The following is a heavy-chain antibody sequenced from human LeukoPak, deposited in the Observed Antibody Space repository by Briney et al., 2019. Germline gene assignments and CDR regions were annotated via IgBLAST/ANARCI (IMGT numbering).Heavy chain of an antibody. D-gene: IGHD3-3*01. J-gene: IGHJ3*02. Sequence: SETLSLTCAVYGGSFSGYYWSWIRQPPGKGLEWIGEINHSGRTNYNPSLKSRVTISVDTSKNQFSLKLSSVTAADTAVYYCARGFRLRFLEWLLYGDAFDIWGQGTMVTVSS. CDR1: GGSFSGYY. CDR3: ARGFRLRFLEWLLYGDAFDI. V-gene: IGHV4-34*01. CDR2: INHSGRT.